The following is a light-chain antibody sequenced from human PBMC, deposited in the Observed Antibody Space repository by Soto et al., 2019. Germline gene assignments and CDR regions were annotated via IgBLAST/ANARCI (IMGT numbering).Light chain of an antibody. CDR2: DAS. CDR3: QQYNDWPPGT. V-gene: IGKV3-15*01. J-gene: IGKJ1*01. CDR1: QSVRNN. Sequence: EIVLTQSPGTLSLSPGEGASLSCRASQSVRNNYLAWYQQKPGQAPRVLIYDASSRATGIPATFSGSGSGTEFTLTISSLQSEDFAVYYCQQYNDWPPGTFGQGTKVEI.